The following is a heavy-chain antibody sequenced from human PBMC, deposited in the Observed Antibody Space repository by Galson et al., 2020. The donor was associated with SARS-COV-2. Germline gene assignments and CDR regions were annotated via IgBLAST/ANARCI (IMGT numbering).Heavy chain of an antibody. Sequence: SETLSLTCAVSGDSVSSRDWWSWVRQAPGKGLEWIGEIHESGTTNYNPSLPSRVTISVDKSKNHFSLNLNSVTAADTAVYYCARSQCCRGGSCSTFADGSQGSLVTVSS. D-gene: IGHD2-15*01. CDR1: GDSVSSRDW. V-gene: IGHV4-4*02. CDR3: ARSQCCRGGSCSTFAD. J-gene: IGHJ4*02. CDR2: IHESGTT.